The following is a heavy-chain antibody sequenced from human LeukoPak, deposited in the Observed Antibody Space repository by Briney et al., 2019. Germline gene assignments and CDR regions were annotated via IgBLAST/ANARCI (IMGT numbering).Heavy chain of an antibody. CDR3: TRDRVVGATQGLGA. Sequence: GGSLRLSCATSGFSFSTYIMNWVRQAPGKGLEWVSSICSGNTYIYYADSVKGRFTISRDNAKNSLYLRMNSLRVEDTAIYYCTRDRVVGATQGLGAWGQGTLVTVSS. CDR1: GFSFSTYI. V-gene: IGHV3-21*01. CDR2: ICSGNTYI. J-gene: IGHJ4*02. D-gene: IGHD1-26*01.